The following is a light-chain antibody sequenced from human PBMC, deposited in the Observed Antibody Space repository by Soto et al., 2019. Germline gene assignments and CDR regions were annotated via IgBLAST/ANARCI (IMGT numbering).Light chain of an antibody. CDR1: QVISNY. V-gene: IGKV1-17*03. CDR3: LGHNSYPLS. CDR2: AAS. Sequence: DIQITQSPSAMSASVGDRVTITSRPIQVISNYLALFQQKPAKVPKRLIYAASSFESGVQSRFVGSGSGTEFTLTISSLQPEDFAADYCLGHNSYPLSFGGGTKVDIK. J-gene: IGKJ4*01.